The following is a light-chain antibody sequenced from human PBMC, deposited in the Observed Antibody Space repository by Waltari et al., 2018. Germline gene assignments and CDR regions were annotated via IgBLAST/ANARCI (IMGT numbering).Light chain of an antibody. CDR1: QSIISY. V-gene: IGKV1-39*01. CDR2: AAS. Sequence: DIQMTQSPSSLSASVGDRVTITCRASQSIISYLNWYQQKQGKAPKLLIYAASSLQSGVPSRFSGSGSGTDFTLTISSLQPEDFATYYCQQSYSTPFTFGPGTKVDIK. J-gene: IGKJ3*01. CDR3: QQSYSTPFT.